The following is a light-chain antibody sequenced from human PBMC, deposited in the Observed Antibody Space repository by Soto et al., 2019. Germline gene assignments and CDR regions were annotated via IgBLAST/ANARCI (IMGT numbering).Light chain of an antibody. Sequence: DIVMTQTPLSLSVTPGQPVSISCKSSQSLLHTNGETYLYWYLQKAGQSPQVLIYELYKRFSGVPDRFSGSGSGTDFTLKISGVESEDVGFYYCLQTTQLPATFGQGTRLEI. J-gene: IGKJ5*01. V-gene: IGKV2D-29*02. CDR2: ELY. CDR1: QSLLHTNGETY. CDR3: LQTTQLPAT.